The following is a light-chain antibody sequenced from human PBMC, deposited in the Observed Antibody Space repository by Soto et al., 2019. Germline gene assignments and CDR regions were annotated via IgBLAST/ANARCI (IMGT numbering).Light chain of an antibody. J-gene: IGKJ4*01. CDR2: GET. V-gene: IGKV3-15*01. CDR3: QQYAKSPLT. Sequence: EIVMTQSPATLSVSPGERATLSCRASQSVGSHLAWYQQKPGQGPRLLIYGETTRATGIPARFSGSGSGTEFTLTISSLQSEDFAVYHCQQYAKSPLTFGGGTKLEIK. CDR1: QSVGSH.